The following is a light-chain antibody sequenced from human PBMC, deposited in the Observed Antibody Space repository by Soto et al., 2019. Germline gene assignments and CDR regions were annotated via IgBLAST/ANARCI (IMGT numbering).Light chain of an antibody. CDR2: GAS. CDR3: QQRSQWPPT. CDR1: QTFSNSF. Sequence: EIVLTQSPGTLSLSPGERATLSCRASQTFSNSFLSWFQQIPGQAPRLLIYGASTRATGIPARFSGSGSGTDFTLTISSLEPEDFALYYCQQRSQWPPTFGGGTKVDI. J-gene: IGKJ4*01. V-gene: IGKV3D-20*02.